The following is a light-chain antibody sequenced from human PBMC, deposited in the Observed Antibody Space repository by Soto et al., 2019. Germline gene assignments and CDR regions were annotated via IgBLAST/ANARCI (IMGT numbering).Light chain of an antibody. CDR1: QTISNY. CDR3: QQSYSTPLT. J-gene: IGKJ4*01. CDR2: TGS. V-gene: IGKV1-39*01. Sequence: DIQMTQSPSSLSAAVGDRVTLTCRASQTISNYLNWYQQKPGKAPKLLIYTGSTLQSGVPSRFSGSGSGTHFTLTISSLQPEDFASYYCQQSYSTPLTFGGGTKVDIK.